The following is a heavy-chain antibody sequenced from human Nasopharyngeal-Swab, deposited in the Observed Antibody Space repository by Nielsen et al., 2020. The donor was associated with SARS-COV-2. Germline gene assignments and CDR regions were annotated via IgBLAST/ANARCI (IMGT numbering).Heavy chain of an antibody. Sequence: WIRQPPGKGLEWIGYIYYSGSTNYNPSLKSRVTISVDTSKNQFSLKLSSVTAADTAVYYCARHADSSGGWYFDYWGQGTLVTVSS. D-gene: IGHD6-25*01. CDR2: IYYSGST. CDR3: ARHADSSGGWYFDY. V-gene: IGHV4-59*08. J-gene: IGHJ4*02.